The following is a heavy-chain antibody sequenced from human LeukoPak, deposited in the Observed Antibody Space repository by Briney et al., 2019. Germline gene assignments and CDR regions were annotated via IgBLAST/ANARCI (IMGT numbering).Heavy chain of an antibody. D-gene: IGHD4-17*01. CDR3: ARGGDYGDLRYFDY. V-gene: IGHV4-39*07. CDR2: FYYTGST. CDR1: GGSISSSGYY. Sequence: KPSETLSLTCIVSGGSISSSGYYWDWIRQPPGKGLEWIGNFYYTGSTYYNPSLKSRVTFSVDTSKNQFSLKLNSVTAADTAVYYCARGGDYGDLRYFDYWGQGTLVTVSS. J-gene: IGHJ4*02.